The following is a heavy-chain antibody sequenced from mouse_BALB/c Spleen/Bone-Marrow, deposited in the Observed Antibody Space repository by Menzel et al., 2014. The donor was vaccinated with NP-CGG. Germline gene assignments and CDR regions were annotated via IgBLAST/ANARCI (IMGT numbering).Heavy chain of an antibody. CDR3: ARWEYYAMDY. Sequence: VQLQQSGAELVKPGASVKLSCTASGFNIKDTYMHWVKQRPEQGLEWIGRIDPANGNTKYDPKSQGKATITADTTSITAYLQLGSLTSEDTAVYYRARWEYYAMDYWGQGTSVTVSS. CDR1: GFNIKDTY. J-gene: IGHJ4*01. D-gene: IGHD4-1*01. V-gene: IGHV14-3*02. CDR2: IDPANGNT.